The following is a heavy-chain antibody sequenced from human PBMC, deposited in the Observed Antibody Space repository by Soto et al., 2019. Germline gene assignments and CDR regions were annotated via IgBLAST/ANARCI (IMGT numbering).Heavy chain of an antibody. CDR1: DDSINSDKYY. CDR3: ARLEGLATISYYFDF. Sequence: QLQLQESGPGLVKPSETLSLTCSVSDDSINSDKYYWGWIRQPPGKGLEWIGSISYRGNAYYNPSLPTRVTISLDKSKIQSPLKLNSVTAADSAVYFCARLEGLATISYYFDFWGPGALVTVSS. J-gene: IGHJ4*02. V-gene: IGHV4-39*01. CDR2: ISYRGNA. D-gene: IGHD3-9*01.